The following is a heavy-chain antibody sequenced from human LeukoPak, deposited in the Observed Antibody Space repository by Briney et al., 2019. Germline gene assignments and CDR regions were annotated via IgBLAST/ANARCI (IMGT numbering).Heavy chain of an antibody. Sequence: GGSLRLSCAASGFTFSSYSMNWVCQAPGKGLEWVSSISSSSSYIYYADSVKGRFTISRDNAKNSLYLQMNSLRAEDTAVYYCARDPNSGWSQPNYFDYWGQGTLVTVSS. CDR1: GFTFSSYS. J-gene: IGHJ4*02. D-gene: IGHD6-19*01. V-gene: IGHV3-21*01. CDR2: ISSSSSYI. CDR3: ARDPNSGWSQPNYFDY.